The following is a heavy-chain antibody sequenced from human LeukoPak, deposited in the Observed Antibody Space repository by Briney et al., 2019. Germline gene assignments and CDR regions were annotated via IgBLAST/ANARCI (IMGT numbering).Heavy chain of an antibody. Sequence: RGSLRLSCAASGFTFSSHAMSWVRRAPGRGLEWVSAIRGDGATMFYADSVKGRITVSRDNSKNTLYLQFNSLRVDDTAVYYCARDQFRDYFRGADYWGQGTLVTVSS. CDR1: GFTFSSHA. V-gene: IGHV3-23*01. CDR3: ARDQFRDYFRGADY. D-gene: IGHD3-16*01. J-gene: IGHJ4*02. CDR2: IRGDGATM.